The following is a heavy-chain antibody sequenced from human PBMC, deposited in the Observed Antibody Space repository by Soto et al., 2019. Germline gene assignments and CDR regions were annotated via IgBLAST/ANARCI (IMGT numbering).Heavy chain of an antibody. J-gene: IGHJ5*02. V-gene: IGHV3-23*01. CDR1: GFNTRFYS. CDR3: SKGEMSTIRPSFDP. CDR2: LSRSGGAT. Sequence: GGSLRLSCTASGFNTRFYSMSWVRQTPGKGLEWVAALSRSGGATYYADSVRGRFTISRDASKDTLFLQMSNLRAEDTALYYCSKGEMSTIRPSFDPWGQGTLVTVSS. D-gene: IGHD1-1*01.